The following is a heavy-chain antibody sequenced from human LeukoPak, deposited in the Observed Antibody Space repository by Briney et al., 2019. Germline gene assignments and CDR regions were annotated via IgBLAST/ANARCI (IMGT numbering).Heavy chain of an antibody. CDR2: TYYRSKWYEDEAGSYK. CDR1: GDSVSRNNAG. V-gene: IGHV6-1*01. J-gene: IGHJ3*01. D-gene: IGHD3-10*01. CDR3: VRGGLVRGTLNSLISFDV. Sequence: SQTLSLTCAISGDSVSRNNAGWSWIRQSPSRGLEWLARTYYRSKWYEDEAGSYKDEAGSLKNRITINADTAKNQVSLQVTSVTAEDTAMYYCVRGGLVRGTLNSLISFDVWGQGIMVTVSS.